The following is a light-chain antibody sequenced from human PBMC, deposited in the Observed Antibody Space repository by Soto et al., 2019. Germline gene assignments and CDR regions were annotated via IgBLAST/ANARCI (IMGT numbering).Light chain of an antibody. J-gene: IGKJ3*01. Sequence: DIQMTQSPYSLSASVGDRVTITCRASQGISNYLSLCHQKPVKAPKSLIYAASSLQSGVPSKFSGSGSGTDFTLTFSSLQPEEFPSYYCQQYNSYPLSFGPGPKVDI. CDR1: QGISNY. V-gene: IGKV1-16*02. CDR3: QQYNSYPLS. CDR2: AAS.